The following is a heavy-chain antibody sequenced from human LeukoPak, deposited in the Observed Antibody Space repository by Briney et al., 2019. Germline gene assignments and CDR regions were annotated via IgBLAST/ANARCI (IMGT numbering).Heavy chain of an antibody. D-gene: IGHD4-11*01. CDR2: IYPGDSNI. Sequence: GEFLRISCKGSGYRFSNYWIGWVRQMPGKGLEWMGIIYPGDSNIRYSPSLQGQVTISADKSTTTAYLQWSSLKASDTAMYYCARVSNSYFDYWGQGTLVTVSS. V-gene: IGHV5-51*01. CDR1: GYRFSNYW. J-gene: IGHJ4*02. CDR3: ARVSNSYFDY.